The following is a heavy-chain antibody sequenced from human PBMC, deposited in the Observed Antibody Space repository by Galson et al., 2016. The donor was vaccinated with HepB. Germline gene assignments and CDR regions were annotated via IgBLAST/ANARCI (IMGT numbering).Heavy chain of an antibody. D-gene: IGHD3-3*02. J-gene: IGHJ4*02. CDR3: AIASPAFDF. CDR2: IYYSWST. Sequence: SETLSLTCSVSGASISSSSYYWGWIRQPPGKGLEWIGTIYYSWSTYYNPSLKSRVTIFEDTSKNQFSLTLSSVTAADAAVYYCAIASPAFDFCGQGTLVTVSA. V-gene: IGHV4-39*01. CDR1: GASISSSSYY.